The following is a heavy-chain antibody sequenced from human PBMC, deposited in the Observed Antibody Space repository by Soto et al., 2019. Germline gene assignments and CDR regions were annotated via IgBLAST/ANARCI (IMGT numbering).Heavy chain of an antibody. CDR2: IFYSGST. CDR3: ASYTSLSSLFDY. D-gene: IGHD3-16*01. Sequence: SETLSLTCTVSGASISTRDYFWGWVRQRPGEGLEWIGYIFYSGSTYYNPSLQSRLTISVDTSKNQFSLKLSSVTAADTAVYYCASYTSLSSLFDYWGQGTLVTVSS. J-gene: IGHJ4*02. V-gene: IGHV4-31*03. CDR1: GASISTRDYF.